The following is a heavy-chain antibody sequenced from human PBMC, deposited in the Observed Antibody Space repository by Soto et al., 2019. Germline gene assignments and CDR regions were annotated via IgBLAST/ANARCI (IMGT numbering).Heavy chain of an antibody. Sequence: QVQLVESGGGVVQPGRSLRLSCAASGFTFSSYGMHWVRQATGKGLEWVAVISYDGSNKYYADSVKGRFTISRDNSKNTLYLQMNSLRAEDTAVYYCAQDMRFLEWLWGTYYYYGMDVWGQGTTVTVSS. J-gene: IGHJ6*02. D-gene: IGHD3-3*01. CDR3: AQDMRFLEWLWGTYYYYGMDV. V-gene: IGHV3-30*18. CDR1: GFTFSSYG. CDR2: ISYDGSNK.